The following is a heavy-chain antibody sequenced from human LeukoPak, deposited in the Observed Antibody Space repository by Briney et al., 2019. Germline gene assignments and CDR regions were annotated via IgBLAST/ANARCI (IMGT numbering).Heavy chain of an antibody. Sequence: ASVKVSCKASGYTFTNYYMHWLRQAPGHGLEWLEIINPIVASTSYAQKFQGRVTMTRDMSTSTVYMELSSLRSEDTAVYYCARGRNYYDSSDYYEGDAFDIWGQGTVVTVSS. CDR2: INPIVAST. V-gene: IGHV1-46*01. CDR3: ARGRNYYDSSDYYEGDAFDI. J-gene: IGHJ3*02. D-gene: IGHD3-22*01. CDR1: GYTFTNYY.